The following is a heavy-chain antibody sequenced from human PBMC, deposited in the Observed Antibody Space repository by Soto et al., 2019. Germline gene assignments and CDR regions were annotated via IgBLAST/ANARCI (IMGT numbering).Heavy chain of an antibody. Sequence: EVQLVESGGGLVQPRGSLRLSCAASGFTFSSYWMSWVRQAPGKGLEWVANIKQDGSEKYYVDSVKGRFTISRDNAKNSLYLQMNGLRAEDTAVYYCARDETYDILTGSYYYYYMDVWGKGTTVTVSS. V-gene: IGHV3-7*01. CDR2: IKQDGSEK. D-gene: IGHD3-9*01. CDR1: GFTFSSYW. CDR3: ARDETYDILTGSYYYYYMDV. J-gene: IGHJ6*03.